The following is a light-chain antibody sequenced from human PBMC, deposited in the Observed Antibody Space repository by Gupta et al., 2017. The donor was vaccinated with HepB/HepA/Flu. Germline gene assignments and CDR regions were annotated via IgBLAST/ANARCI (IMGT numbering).Light chain of an antibody. CDR2: KAS. CDR3: QQYNSYSRFT. Sequence: DIQMTQSPSTLSASVGDRVTITCRASQSISSWLAWYQQKPGKAPTLLIYKASSLESGVPSRFSGSGSGTEFTLTISSLQPDDFATYYCQQYNSYSRFTFGPGTKVDIK. CDR1: QSISSW. V-gene: IGKV1-5*03. J-gene: IGKJ3*01.